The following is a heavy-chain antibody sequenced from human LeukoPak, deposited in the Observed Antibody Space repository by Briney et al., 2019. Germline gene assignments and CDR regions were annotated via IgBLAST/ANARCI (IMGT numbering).Heavy chain of an antibody. CDR1: GYTFTSYY. Sequence: ASVKVSCTASGYTFTSYYMHWVRQAPGQGLEWMGIINPSGGSTSYAQTFQGRVTMTRDTSTSTVYMELSSLRSEDTAVYYCAKSGSLILGAFDIWGQGTMVTVSS. CDR2: INPSGGST. D-gene: IGHD1-26*01. CDR3: AKSGSLILGAFDI. V-gene: IGHV1-46*01. J-gene: IGHJ3*02.